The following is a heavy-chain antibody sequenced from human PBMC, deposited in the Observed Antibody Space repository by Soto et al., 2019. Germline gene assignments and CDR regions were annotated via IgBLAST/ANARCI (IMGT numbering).Heavy chain of an antibody. Sequence: GGSLRLSCAASGLTFTRYSMNWVRQAPGKGLEWVSSISSTTNYIYYGDSMKGRFTISRDNAKNSLYLEMNSLRAEDTAVYYCARESEDLTSNFDFWGQGTLVTVSS. CDR3: ARESEDLTSNFDF. CDR2: ISSTTNYI. V-gene: IGHV3-21*06. J-gene: IGHJ4*02. CDR1: GLTFTRYS.